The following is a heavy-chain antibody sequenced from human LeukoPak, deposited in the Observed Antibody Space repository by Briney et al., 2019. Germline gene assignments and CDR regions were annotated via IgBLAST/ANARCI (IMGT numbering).Heavy chain of an antibody. CDR1: GFAFSDYS. CDR2: ITSTSNYI. V-gene: IGHV3-21*01. J-gene: IGHJ6*02. D-gene: IGHD6-19*01. Sequence: GGSLRLSCAASGFAFSDYSMNWVRQAPGKGLEWVSSITSTSNYIYYADSVQGRFTISRDNVKNSLYLQMNSLRAEDTAVYYCARDLTYGWGYYFGLDVWGQGTTVTVSS. CDR3: ARDLTYGWGYYFGLDV.